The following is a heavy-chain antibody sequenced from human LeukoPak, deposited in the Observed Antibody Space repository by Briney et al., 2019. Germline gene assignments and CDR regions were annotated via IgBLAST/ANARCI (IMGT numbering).Heavy chain of an antibody. Sequence: GRSLRLSCAASVFTFSVSAVHGVRQSSGKGLEGVGHIDKKDNLYATAYAESVKGRFTISRDDSKDTAFLHMDSLKTEDTALYYCTRDRGTYNWFDPWGQGTLVTVSS. V-gene: IGHV3-73*01. CDR1: VFTFSVSA. CDR2: IDKKDNLYAT. CDR3: TRDRGTYNWFDP. J-gene: IGHJ5*02. D-gene: IGHD2-15*01.